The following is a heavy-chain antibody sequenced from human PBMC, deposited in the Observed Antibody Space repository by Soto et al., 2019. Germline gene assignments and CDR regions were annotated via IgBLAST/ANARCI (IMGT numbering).Heavy chain of an antibody. Sequence: QVQLVQSGAEMKKPGSSVKVSCQSSGGTFNTYAMNWVRQDPGQGPEWMGDISPMFGAANYAPKFQGRVTITADESTGTSYMQLSSLTSEDTALYFCAREVQVHTPAFVYWGQGTLVTGSS. CDR3: AREVQVHTPAFVY. J-gene: IGHJ4*02. CDR2: ISPMFGAA. V-gene: IGHV1-69*19. D-gene: IGHD3-10*01. CDR1: GGTFNTYA.